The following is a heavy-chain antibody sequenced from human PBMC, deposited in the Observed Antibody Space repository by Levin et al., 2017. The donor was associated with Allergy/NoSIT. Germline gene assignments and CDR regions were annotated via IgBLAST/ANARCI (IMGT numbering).Heavy chain of an antibody. CDR1: GFTFSSYA. D-gene: IGHD1-26*01. CDR2: ISYDGSNK. CDR3: ARAAGGGNYYYYYGMDV. J-gene: IGHJ6*02. Sequence: GGSLRLSCAASGFTFSSYAMHWVRQAPGKGLEWVAVISYDGSNKYYADSVKGRFTISRDNSKNTLYLQMNSLRAEDTAVYYCARAAGGGNYYYYYGMDVWGQGTTVTVSS. V-gene: IGHV3-30*04.